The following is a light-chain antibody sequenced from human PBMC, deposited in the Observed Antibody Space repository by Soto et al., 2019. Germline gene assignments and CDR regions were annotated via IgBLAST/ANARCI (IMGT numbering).Light chain of an antibody. CDR3: FAFTSTNTHV. CDR2: ETS. Sequence: QSVLTQPASVSGSPGQSVTISCXXXXXXFGSYKFVSWYQHHPGKVPKVIIYETSKRPSWVSDRFSGSKSGNTASLTISGLQAEYEADYYCFAFTSTNTHVFGSGTKVTVL. J-gene: IGLJ1*01. V-gene: IGLV2-23*01. CDR1: XXXFGSYKF.